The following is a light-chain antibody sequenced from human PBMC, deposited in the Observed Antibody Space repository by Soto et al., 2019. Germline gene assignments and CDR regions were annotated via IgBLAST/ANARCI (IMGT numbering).Light chain of an antibody. V-gene: IGKV3-15*01. J-gene: IGKJ3*01. CDR2: GAS. Sequence: EIVMTQSTATLSVSPGERATLSCRASQSVSSNLAWYQQKPGQAPRLLIYGASTRATGIPARFIGSGSGTEFTLTISSLQSEDFAVYYCQQYNNWPPGVTFGPGTKVDIK. CDR3: QQYNNWPPGVT. CDR1: QSVSSN.